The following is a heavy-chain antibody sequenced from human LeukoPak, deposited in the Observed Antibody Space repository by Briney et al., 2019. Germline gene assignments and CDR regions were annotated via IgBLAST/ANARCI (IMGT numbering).Heavy chain of an antibody. CDR3: ARDTLAGTGGLNWFDP. V-gene: IGHV1-46*01. J-gene: IGHJ5*02. CDR1: GYTFLNYW. D-gene: IGHD6-19*01. CDR2: IKPSGGDT. Sequence: ASVKVSCKASGYTFLNYWMHWVRQAPGQGLEWMRMIKPSGGDTTYAQKFQGRVTMTRDTSTNTVHMEVYSLRSEDTAVYYCARDTLAGTGGLNWFDPWGQGTLVTVSS.